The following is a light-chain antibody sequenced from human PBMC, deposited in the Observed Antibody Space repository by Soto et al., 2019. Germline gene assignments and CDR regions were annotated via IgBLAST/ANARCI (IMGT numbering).Light chain of an antibody. CDR2: GAS. CDR1: QSVSSNY. V-gene: IGKV3-20*01. CDR3: QQYANSPFT. Sequence: EIVLTQSPGTLPLSPGERATLSCRASQSVSSNYLAGYQQKPGQAPRPLIYGASSRATGLPDRFSGSGSGTDFTITISRLEPEDFAVYYCQQYANSPFTFGQGTKLEIK. J-gene: IGKJ2*01.